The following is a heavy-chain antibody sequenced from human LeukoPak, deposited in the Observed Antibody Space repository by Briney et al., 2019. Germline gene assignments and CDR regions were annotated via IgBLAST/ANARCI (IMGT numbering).Heavy chain of an antibody. CDR1: GFTFSTYS. V-gene: IGHV3-23*01. J-gene: IGHJ4*02. CDR3: AKISCDGRGTYY. Sequence: PGGSLRLSCAASGFTFSTYSMSWVRQAPGKGLEWDSDIRGGGENTYYADSVRGRFTISRDNSKDTLSLQIYILRAEDAAVYYCAKISCDGRGTYYWGQGTLVTVSS. D-gene: IGHD2-15*01. CDR2: IRGGGENT.